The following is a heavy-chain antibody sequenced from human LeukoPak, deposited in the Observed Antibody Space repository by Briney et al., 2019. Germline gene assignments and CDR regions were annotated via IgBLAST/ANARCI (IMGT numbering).Heavy chain of an antibody. J-gene: IGHJ4*02. CDR2: INPNSGGT. CDR1: GYTFTGYY. V-gene: IGHV1-2*02. D-gene: IGHD5-12*01. Sequence: GASVKVSCKASGYTFTGYYMHWVRQAPGQGLEWMGWINPNSGGTNYAQKFQGRVTMTRDTSISTAYMELSRLRSDDTAVYYCARIRGYSGYDYDGGDYWGQGTLVTVSS. CDR3: ARIRGYSGYDYDGGDY.